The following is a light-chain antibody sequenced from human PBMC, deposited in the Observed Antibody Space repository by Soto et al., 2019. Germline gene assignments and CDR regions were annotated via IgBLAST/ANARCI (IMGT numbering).Light chain of an antibody. J-gene: IGKJ1*01. CDR2: DAS. CDR3: QQYNSYSPWT. V-gene: IGKV1-5*01. CDR1: QSISSW. Sequence: DIQMTQSASTLSASVGDRVTITCRASQSISSWLAWYQQKPGKAPKLLIYDASSLESGVPSRFSGSGSGTEFTLTISSLQPDDFATYYCQQYNSYSPWTFGQRTKVDIK.